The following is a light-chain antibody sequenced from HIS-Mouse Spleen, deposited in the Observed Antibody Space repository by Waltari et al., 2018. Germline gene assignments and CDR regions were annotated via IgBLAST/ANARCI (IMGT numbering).Light chain of an antibody. CDR3: YSAADNSGV. V-gene: IGLV3-27*01. CDR1: VLAKQS. J-gene: IGLJ2*01. CDR2: KDS. Sequence: SYELTQPSSVSVSPGQTARITCSGDVLAKQSARWFQQKPGQAPVLVIYKDSERPSGIPERFSGSSSGTTVTLTISGAQVEDEADYYCYSAADNSGVFGGGTKLTVL.